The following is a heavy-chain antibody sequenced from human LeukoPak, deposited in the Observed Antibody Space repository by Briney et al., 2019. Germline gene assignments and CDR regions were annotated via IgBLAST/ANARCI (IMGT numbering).Heavy chain of an antibody. D-gene: IGHD1-26*01. CDR1: GGSFSGYY. Sequence: SETLSLTCAVYGGSFSGYYWSWIRQPPGKGLEWIGEINHSGSTNYNPSLKSRVTISVGTSKNQLSLKLSSVTAADTAVYYCAVPYSGSYGWFDPWGQGTLVTVSS. CDR2: INHSGST. J-gene: IGHJ5*02. CDR3: AVPYSGSYGWFDP. V-gene: IGHV4-34*01.